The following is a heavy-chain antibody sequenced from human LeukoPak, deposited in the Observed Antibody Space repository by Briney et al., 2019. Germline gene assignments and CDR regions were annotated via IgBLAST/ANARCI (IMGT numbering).Heavy chain of an antibody. CDR1: GYTFTGYY. V-gene: IGHV1-2*02. J-gene: IGHJ4*02. Sequence: ASVKVSCKASGYTFTGYYMHWVRQAPGQGLEWMGWINPNSGGTNYAQKFQGRVTMTRDTSISTAYMELSRLRSDDTAVYYCARTTNLWFGEFHFDYWGQGTLVTVSS. CDR3: ARTTNLWFGEFHFDY. CDR2: INPNSGGT. D-gene: IGHD3-10*01.